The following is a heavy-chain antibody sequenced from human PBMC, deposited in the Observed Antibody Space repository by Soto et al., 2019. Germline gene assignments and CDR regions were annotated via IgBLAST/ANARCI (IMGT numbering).Heavy chain of an antibody. V-gene: IGHV4-59*01. CDR2: MYNTGST. CDR3: ARDLWGYCGTDCYPLDV. J-gene: IGHJ6*02. CDR1: GTSISGYY. Sequence: PSATLFLTCTASGTSISGYYWSWIRQPPGKGLEWIGYMYNTGSTVYNPSFKSRVTISVDTSKNQFSLKLNSVTAADTAVYYCARDLWGYCGTDCYPLDVWGQGTTVT. D-gene: IGHD2-21*02.